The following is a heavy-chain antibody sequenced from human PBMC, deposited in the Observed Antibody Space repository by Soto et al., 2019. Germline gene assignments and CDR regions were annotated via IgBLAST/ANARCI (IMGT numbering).Heavy chain of an antibody. D-gene: IGHD5-12*01. CDR3: ARDDGYNSSGSFDY. V-gene: IGHV1-69*13. J-gene: IGHJ4*02. CDR1: GGTFSSYA. CDR2: IIPIFGTA. Sequence: VKVSCKASGGTFSSYAISWVRQAPGQGLEWMGGIIPIFGTANYAQKFQGRVTITADESTSTAYMELSSLRSEDTAVYYCARDDGYNSSGSFDYWGQGTLVTVSS.